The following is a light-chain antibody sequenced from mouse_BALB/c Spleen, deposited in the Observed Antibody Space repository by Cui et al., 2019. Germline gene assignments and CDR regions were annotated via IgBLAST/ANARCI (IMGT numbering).Light chain of an antibody. Sequence: QIVLTQSPAIMSASLGEEITLTCSASPSVSYMHWYQQKSGASPKLLIYSTSNLASGVPSRFSGSGSGTFYSLTISGVEAEDAADYYCHQWSSYRTFGGGTKLEIK. J-gene: IGKJ1*01. CDR3: HQWSSYRT. V-gene: IGKV4-80*01. CDR2: STS. CDR1: PSVSY.